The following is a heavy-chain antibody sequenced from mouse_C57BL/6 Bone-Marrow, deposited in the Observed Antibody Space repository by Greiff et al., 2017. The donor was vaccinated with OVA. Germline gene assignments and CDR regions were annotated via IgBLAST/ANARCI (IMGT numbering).Heavy chain of an antibody. CDR1: GYTFTSYW. CDR2: IDPNSGGT. CDR3: ARRGVITTVDWYFDV. D-gene: IGHD1-1*01. J-gene: IGHJ1*03. Sequence: QVQLQQPGAELVKPGASVKLSCKASGYTFTSYWMHWVKQRPGRGLEWIGRIDPNSGGTKYNEKFKSKATLTVDKPSSTAYMQRSSLTSEDSAVYYCARRGVITTVDWYFDVWGTGTTVTVSS. V-gene: IGHV1-72*01.